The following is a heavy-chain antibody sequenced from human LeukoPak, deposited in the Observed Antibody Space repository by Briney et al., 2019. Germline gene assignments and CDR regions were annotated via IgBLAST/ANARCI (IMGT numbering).Heavy chain of an antibody. CDR3: ARGRIWIDY. J-gene: IGHJ4*02. CDR1: GFPFSNYA. CDR2: ISGSGGST. D-gene: IGHD1-1*01. Sequence: GGSLRLSCAASGFPFSNYAMSWVRQAPGKGLEWVSGISGSGGSTYYADSVKGRFTISRDNSKNTVYLQMNILRADDTAVYYCARGRIWIDYWGQGTLVTVTS. V-gene: IGHV3-23*01.